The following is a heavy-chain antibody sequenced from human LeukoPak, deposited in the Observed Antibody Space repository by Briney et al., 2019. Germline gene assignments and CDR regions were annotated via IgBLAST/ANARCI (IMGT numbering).Heavy chain of an antibody. J-gene: IGHJ4*02. CDR1: GLTFSSFA. CDR3: ARETPRRGETRDGYR. V-gene: IGHV3-30-3*01. D-gene: IGHD5-24*01. Sequence: GRSLRISCAACGLTFSSFAMHWVRQVRGKGVDWGAVLSYDGNNKYYADSVKGRFTISRDNAKNSLYLQMNSLRAEDTAVYYCARETPRRGETRDGYRWGQGTLVTVSS. CDR2: LSYDGNNK.